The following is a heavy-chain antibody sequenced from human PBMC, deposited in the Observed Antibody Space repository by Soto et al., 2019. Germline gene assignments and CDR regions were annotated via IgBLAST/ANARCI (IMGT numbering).Heavy chain of an antibody. D-gene: IGHD3-10*01. Sequence: GSLRLSCAASGYTFSSYGMHWVRQARGKGLEWVAVISYDGSNKYYADSVKGRFTISRDNSKNTLYLQMNSLRAEDTAVYYCAKDLGYYYGSGDMDVWGKGTTVTVSS. J-gene: IGHJ6*03. CDR3: AKDLGYYYGSGDMDV. CDR1: GYTFSSYG. V-gene: IGHV3-30*18. CDR2: ISYDGSNK.